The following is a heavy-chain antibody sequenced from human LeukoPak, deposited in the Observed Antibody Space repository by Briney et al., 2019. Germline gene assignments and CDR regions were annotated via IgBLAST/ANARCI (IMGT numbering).Heavy chain of an antibody. CDR3: ARGESSTRPFDY. V-gene: IGHV3-21*01. CDR1: GFTFSSYS. CDR2: ISSSSSYI. Sequence: GGSVRLSCAAPGFTFSSYSMNWVRQAPGKGLEWVSSISSSSSYIYYADSVKGRFTISRDNAKNSLYLQMNSLRAEDTAVYYCARGESSTRPFDYWGQGTLVTVSS. J-gene: IGHJ4*02. D-gene: IGHD6-13*01.